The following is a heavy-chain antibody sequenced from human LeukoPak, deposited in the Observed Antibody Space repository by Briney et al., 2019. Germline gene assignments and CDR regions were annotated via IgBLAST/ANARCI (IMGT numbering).Heavy chain of an antibody. CDR3: LLYDYVWGSYRDPQFDY. CDR2: IRSKAYGGTT. V-gene: IGHV3-49*03. D-gene: IGHD3-16*02. J-gene: IGHJ4*02. Sequence: GRSLRLSCTASGFTFGDYAMSWFRQAPGKGLEWVGFIRSKAYGGTTEYAASVKGRFTISRDDSKSIAYLQMNSLKTEDTAVYYCLLYDYVWGSYRDPQFDYWGQGTLVTVSS. CDR1: GFTFGDYA.